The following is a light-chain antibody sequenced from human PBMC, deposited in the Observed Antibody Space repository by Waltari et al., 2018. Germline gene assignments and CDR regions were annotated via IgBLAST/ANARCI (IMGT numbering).Light chain of an antibody. CDR2: KAS. Sequence: DIQMTQSPSTVSASVAAAITITCRASQSINNLLAWYQQKPGKAPRLLIQKASNLETGVPSRFSGSGSGTEFTLTINDLQPDDSATYYCQQCHIYSLNFGPGTTV. V-gene: IGKV1-5*03. CDR1: QSINNL. CDR3: QQCHIYSLN. J-gene: IGKJ3*01.